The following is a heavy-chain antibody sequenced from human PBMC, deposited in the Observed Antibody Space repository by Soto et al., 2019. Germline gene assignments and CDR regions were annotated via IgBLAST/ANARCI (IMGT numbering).Heavy chain of an antibody. J-gene: IGHJ3*02. V-gene: IGHV3-30-3*01. CDR2: ISYDGSNK. Sequence: PGGSLRLSCAASVFTFSSYAMHWVRQAPGKGLEWVAVISYDGSNKYYADSVKGRFTISRDNSKNTLYLQMNSLRAEDTAVYYCARDRSGYGSMGGAFDIWGQGTMVTV. D-gene: IGHD5-18*01. CDR3: ARDRSGYGSMGGAFDI. CDR1: VFTFSSYA.